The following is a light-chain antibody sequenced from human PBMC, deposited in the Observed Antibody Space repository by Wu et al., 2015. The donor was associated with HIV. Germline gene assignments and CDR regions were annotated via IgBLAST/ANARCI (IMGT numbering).Light chain of an antibody. V-gene: IGKV3-15*01. J-gene: IGKJ1*01. CDR1: QSVSSN. CDR2: GAS. CDR3: QQYNNWPPWT. Sequence: EIVMTQSPATLSVSPGERATLSCRASQSVSSNLAWYQQTPGQAPRLLIYGASTRATGIPARFSGSGSGTEFTLTISSMQSEDFAVYYCQQYNNWPPWTFG.